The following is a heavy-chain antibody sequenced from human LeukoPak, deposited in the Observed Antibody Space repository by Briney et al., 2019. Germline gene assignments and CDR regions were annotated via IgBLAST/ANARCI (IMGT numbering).Heavy chain of an antibody. Sequence: ASVKVSCKVSGYPLTELSMHWVRPAPGKGLAWMGGFDPEDGETIYAQKFQGRVTMTEDTSTDTAYMELSSLRSEDTAVYYCATEFGYPQTNWFDPWGQGTLVTVSS. J-gene: IGHJ5*02. CDR1: GYPLTELS. V-gene: IGHV1-24*01. D-gene: IGHD3-22*01. CDR3: ATEFGYPQTNWFDP. CDR2: FDPEDGET.